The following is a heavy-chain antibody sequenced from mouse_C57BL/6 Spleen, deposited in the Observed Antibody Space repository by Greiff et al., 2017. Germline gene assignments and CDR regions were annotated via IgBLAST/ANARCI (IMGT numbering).Heavy chain of an antibody. CDR2: IYIGNGYT. J-gene: IGHJ4*01. CDR1: GYTFTSYG. CDR3: ARSTHYYGSSYDAMDY. D-gene: IGHD1-1*01. Sequence: VQLQQSGAELVRPGSSVKMSCKTSGYTFTSYGINWVKQRPGQGLEWIGYIYIGNGYTEYNEKFKGKATLTSDTSSSTAYMQLSSLTSEDSAIYFCARSTHYYGSSYDAMDYWDQGTSVTVSS. V-gene: IGHV1-58*01.